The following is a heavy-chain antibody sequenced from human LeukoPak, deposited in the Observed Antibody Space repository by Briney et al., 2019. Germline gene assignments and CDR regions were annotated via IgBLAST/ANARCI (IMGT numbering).Heavy chain of an antibody. J-gene: IGHJ4*02. CDR3: ARDGIQLWYSFDY. CDR1: GFTFSSYS. D-gene: IGHD5-18*01. V-gene: IGHV3-21*01. Sequence: GGSLRLSCAASGFTFSSYSMNWVRQAPGKGLEWVSSISSSSSYIYYADSVKGRFTISRDNAKNSLYLQMNSLRAEDTAVYYCARDGIQLWYSFDYWGQGTLVTVSS. CDR2: ISSSSSYI.